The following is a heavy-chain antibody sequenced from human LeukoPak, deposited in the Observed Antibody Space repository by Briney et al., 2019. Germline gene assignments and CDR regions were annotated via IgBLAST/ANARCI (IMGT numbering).Heavy chain of an antibody. CDR3: AREGDPGSGYNYGNWLDP. CDR2: GYYSGTT. CDR1: GGSIKSNY. D-gene: IGHD5-24*01. J-gene: IGHJ5*02. Sequence: SETLSLTCTVSGGSIKSNYWSWIRQPPGKGLEWIGYGYYSGTTNYNPSFKSRVTISLDASKSQFSLKLRFVTTADTAVYYCAREGDPGSGYNYGNWLDPWGQGTLVTVSS. V-gene: IGHV4-59*01.